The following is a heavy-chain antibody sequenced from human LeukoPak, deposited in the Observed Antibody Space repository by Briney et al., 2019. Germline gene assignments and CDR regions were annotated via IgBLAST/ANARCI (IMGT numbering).Heavy chain of an antibody. Sequence: GGSLRLSCAAPGFTFSSYSMNWVRQAPGKGLEWVSSISSSSSYIYYADSVKGRFTISRDNAKNSLYLQMNSLRAEDTAVYYCASNNLRDWYYFDYWGQGTLVTVSS. D-gene: IGHD3-9*01. J-gene: IGHJ4*02. CDR3: ASNNLRDWYYFDY. CDR2: ISSSSSYI. CDR1: GFTFSSYS. V-gene: IGHV3-21*01.